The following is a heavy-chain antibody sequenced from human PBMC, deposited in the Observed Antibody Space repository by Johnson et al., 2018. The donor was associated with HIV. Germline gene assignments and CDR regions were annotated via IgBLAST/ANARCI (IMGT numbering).Heavy chain of an antibody. CDR3: ARVPGSGITRYAGASDI. V-gene: IGHV3-66*01. J-gene: IGHJ3*02. CDR2: ISSGGST. D-gene: IGHD3-10*01. CDR1: GISVSSYY. Sequence: VQLMESGGGLVQPEGSLRLSCAASGISVSSYYMSWVRQAPGKGLEWVSVISSGGSTSYPDSVKGRLTISRDNSKNTLHLQMGSLRPEDMAVYYCARVPGSGITRYAGASDIWGQGTMVTVSS.